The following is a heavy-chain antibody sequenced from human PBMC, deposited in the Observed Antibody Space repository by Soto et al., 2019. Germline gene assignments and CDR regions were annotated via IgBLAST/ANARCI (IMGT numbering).Heavy chain of an antibody. V-gene: IGHV3-23*01. D-gene: IGHD6-19*01. Sequence: EVQLLESGGGLVQPGGSLRLSCAASGFTFSNYAMSWVRQAPGKGLEWVSSISSTGGTTYYADSVRGRFTISRDSSKNTLYLQINSLRADDTAVYYCAKAGSSGWTIYYYFDHWGQGTLVTVSS. J-gene: IGHJ4*02. CDR1: GFTFSNYA. CDR2: ISSTGGTT. CDR3: AKAGSSGWTIYYYFDH.